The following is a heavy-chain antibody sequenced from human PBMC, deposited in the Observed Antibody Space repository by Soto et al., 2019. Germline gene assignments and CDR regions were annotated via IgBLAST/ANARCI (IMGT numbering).Heavy chain of an antibody. J-gene: IGHJ4*02. CDR2: IYPGGST. CDR3: ARALKGALLNY. Sequence: EVQLVESGGGLIQPGGSLRLSCAGSGFIVSNNYMNWVRQAPGKGLEWVSVIYPGGSTYYADSVKGRFTISRDNSMNRVYIQINSLIAGDTAMFYCARALKGALLNYWGQGTLVTVSS. V-gene: IGHV3-53*01. CDR1: GFIVSNNY.